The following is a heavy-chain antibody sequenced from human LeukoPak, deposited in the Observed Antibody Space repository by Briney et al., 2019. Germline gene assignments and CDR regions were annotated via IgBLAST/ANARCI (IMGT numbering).Heavy chain of an antibody. V-gene: IGHV6-1*01. J-gene: IGHJ5*02. D-gene: IGHD2-2*01. CDR3: ARRLTQYDCFDP. CDR1: GDSVSSNIAA. Sequence: SQTLSLTCAISGDSVSSNIAAWNWIRQSPSRGLEWLGRTYYRSTWYNDYAVSVRGRITVNPDTSKNQFSLHLNSVTPEDTAVYYCARRLTQYDCFDPWGQGILVTVSS. CDR2: TYYRSTWYN.